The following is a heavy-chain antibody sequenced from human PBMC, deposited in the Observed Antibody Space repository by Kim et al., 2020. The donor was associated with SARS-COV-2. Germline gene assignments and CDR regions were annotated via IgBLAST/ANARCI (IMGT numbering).Heavy chain of an antibody. D-gene: IGHD3-22*01. Sequence: SGPTLVNPTQTLTLTCMLSGFSLSSRGVAVGWIRQPPGKALEWLALMYWEGDKSYTSSLKDRLTITKGTSENQVVLTMTNMDPVDTATYFCAHSVRQYYDISGSPYYFGSSGQGAQVTVSS. J-gene: IGHJ4*02. CDR2: MYWEGDK. CDR1: GFSLSSRGVA. CDR3: AHSVRQYYDISGSPYYFGS. V-gene: IGHV2-5*02.